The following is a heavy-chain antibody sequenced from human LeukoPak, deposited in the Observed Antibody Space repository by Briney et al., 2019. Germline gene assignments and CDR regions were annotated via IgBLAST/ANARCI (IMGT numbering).Heavy chain of an antibody. V-gene: IGHV1-69*05. D-gene: IGHD5-24*01. CDR1: GGTFSSYA. CDR2: IIPIFGTA. Sequence: ASVKVSRKASGGTFSSYAISWVRQAPGQGLEWMGGIIPIFGTANYAQKFQGRVTITTDESTSTAYMELSSLRSEDTAVYYCACPLLEMATIMEGCGYWGQGTLVTVSS. J-gene: IGHJ4*02. CDR3: ACPLLEMATIMEGCGY.